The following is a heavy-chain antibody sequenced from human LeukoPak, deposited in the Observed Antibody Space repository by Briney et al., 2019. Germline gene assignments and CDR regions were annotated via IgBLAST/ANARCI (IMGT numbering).Heavy chain of an antibody. CDR3: ARHKSLGWLQFVDY. CDR1: GYSFTSYW. J-gene: IGHJ4*02. V-gene: IGHV5-51*01. Sequence: GESLKISCKGSGYSFTSYWIGWVRQMPWTGLEWMGIIYPGDSDTRYSPSFQGQVTISADKSICTTYLQLSSLKAAVTAMYYCARHKSLGWLQFVDYWGQGTLVTVSS. CDR2: IYPGDSDT. D-gene: IGHD5-24*01.